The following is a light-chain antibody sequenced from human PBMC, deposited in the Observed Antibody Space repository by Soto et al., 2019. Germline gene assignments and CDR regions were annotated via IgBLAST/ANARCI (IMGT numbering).Light chain of an antibody. CDR1: QSVSSSY. Sequence: EIVMTQSPATLSVSPGERATLSCRASQSVSSSYLAWYQQKPGQAPRLLIYGASNRATGIPDRFSGSGSGTDFILTISRLEPEDFAVYYCQHYGSSWTFGQGTKVDIK. CDR2: GAS. J-gene: IGKJ1*01. CDR3: QHYGSSWT. V-gene: IGKV3-20*01.